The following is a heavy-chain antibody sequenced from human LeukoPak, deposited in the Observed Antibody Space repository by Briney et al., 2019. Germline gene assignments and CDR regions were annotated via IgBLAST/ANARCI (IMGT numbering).Heavy chain of an antibody. Sequence: SETLSLTCAVYGGSFSGYYWSWIRQPPGKGLEWIGYIYYSGSTYYNPSLKSRVTISVDTSKNQFSLKLSSVTAADTAVYYCARGFCSGGSCYSLHYYYGMDVWGKGTTVTVSS. CDR2: IYYSGST. CDR1: GGSFSGYY. V-gene: IGHV4-34*01. CDR3: ARGFCSGGSCYSLHYYYGMDV. J-gene: IGHJ6*04. D-gene: IGHD2-15*01.